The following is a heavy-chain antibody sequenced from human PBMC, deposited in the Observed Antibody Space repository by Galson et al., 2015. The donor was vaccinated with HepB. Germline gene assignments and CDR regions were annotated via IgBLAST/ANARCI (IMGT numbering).Heavy chain of an antibody. CDR3: TTGVAGLYYGMDV. D-gene: IGHD6-19*01. Sequence: SLRLSCAASGFTFSNAWMSWVRQAPGKGLEWVGRIKSKTDGGTTDYAAPVKGRFTISRDNSKNTLYLQMNSLKTEDTAVYYCTTGVAGLYYGMDVWGKGTTVTVS. V-gene: IGHV3-15*01. CDR2: IKSKTDGGTT. J-gene: IGHJ6*04. CDR1: GFTFSNAW.